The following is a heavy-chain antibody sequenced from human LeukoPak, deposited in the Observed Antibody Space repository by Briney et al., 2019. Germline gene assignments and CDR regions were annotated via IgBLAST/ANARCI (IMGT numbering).Heavy chain of an antibody. CDR2: ISNDGSQE. Sequence: GGSLRLSCAASGFSFSTYSMHWVRQAPGKGLEWVMAISNDGSQEYYADSVKGRFTISRDNSKNMLYLQMNSLRPEDTAVFYCVRELYNYGMDVWGQGTTVTV. CDR1: GFSFSTYS. J-gene: IGHJ6*02. V-gene: IGHV3-30-3*01. CDR3: VRELYNYGMDV.